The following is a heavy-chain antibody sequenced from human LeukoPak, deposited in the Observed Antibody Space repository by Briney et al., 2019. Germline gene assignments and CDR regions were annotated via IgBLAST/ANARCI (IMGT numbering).Heavy chain of an antibody. J-gene: IGHJ5*02. D-gene: IGHD3-10*01. Sequence: GGSLRLSCAASGFTFSSYSMNWVRQAPGKGLEWVSSISSSSSYIYYADSVKGRFTISRDNAKNSLYLQMNSLRSEDTAVYYCAADRAYYGSGSYVFDPWRQGTLVTVSS. CDR2: ISSSSSYI. CDR3: AADRAYYGSGSYVFDP. V-gene: IGHV3-21*04. CDR1: GFTFSSYS.